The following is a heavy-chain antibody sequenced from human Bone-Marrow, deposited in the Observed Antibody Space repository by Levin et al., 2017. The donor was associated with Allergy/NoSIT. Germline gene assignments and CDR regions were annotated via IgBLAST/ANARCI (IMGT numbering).Heavy chain of an antibody. CDR1: GFTFSSYA. D-gene: IGHD1-26*01. J-gene: IGHJ4*02. CDR2: ISGSGGST. Sequence: HPGGSLRLSCAASGFTFSSYAMSWVRQAPGKGLEWVSGISGSGGSTDYADSVKGRFTISRDNSKNTLFLQMNSLTAEDTAVYYCAKRRVGATPLGDDYWGQGTLVTVSS. CDR3: AKRRVGATPLGDDY. V-gene: IGHV3-23*01.